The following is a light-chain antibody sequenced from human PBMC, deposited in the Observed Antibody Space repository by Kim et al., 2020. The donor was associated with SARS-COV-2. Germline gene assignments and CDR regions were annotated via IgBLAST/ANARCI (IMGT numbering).Light chain of an antibody. CDR2: DVT. J-gene: IGLJ2*01. CDR1: SSDVGSYNF. V-gene: IGLV2-8*01. CDR3: ASYAGNNNFL. Sequence: SVPISGPETSSDVGSYNFVSWYQHPPGKTPKLILSDVTKRPSGVPDRFSGSKSGNTASLTVSGLQAEDEADYYCASYAGNNNFLFGGGTQLTVL.